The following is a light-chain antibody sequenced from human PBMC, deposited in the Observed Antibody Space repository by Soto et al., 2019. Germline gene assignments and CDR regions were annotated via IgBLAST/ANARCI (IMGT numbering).Light chain of an antibody. V-gene: IGLV2-11*01. CDR3: CSYAGSFYA. CDR2: DVS. J-gene: IGLJ1*01. Sequence: QSALTQPRSVSWSPGQSVTISCTGTSSDVGGYNYVSWYQQHPGKAPKLMIYDVSKRPSGVPDRFSGSKSGNTASLTISGLQAEDEADYYCCSYAGSFYAFGTGTKVTVL. CDR1: SSDVGGYNY.